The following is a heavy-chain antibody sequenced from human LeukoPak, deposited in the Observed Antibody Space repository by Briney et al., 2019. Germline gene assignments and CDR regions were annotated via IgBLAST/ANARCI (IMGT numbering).Heavy chain of an antibody. CDR2: VYHSGSA. V-gene: IGHV4-34*01. J-gene: IGHJ4*02. CDR1: DGSFIGDY. Sequence: SETLSLTCGVYDGSFIGDYWSWIRQSPGMGLEWIGQVYHSGSANYNPSLRSRVTISIDTSKKQFSLKLNSVTATDTAVYYCARHGGFYLDSWGQGTLVTVSS. D-gene: IGHD3-16*01. CDR3: ARHGGFYLDS.